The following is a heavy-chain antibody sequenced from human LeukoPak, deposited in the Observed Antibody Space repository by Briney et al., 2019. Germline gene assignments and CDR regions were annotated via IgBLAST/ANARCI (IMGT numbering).Heavy chain of an antibody. CDR2: MNPNSGNT. Sequence: ASVKVSCKASGYTFTSYDINWVRQATGQGLEWMGWMNPNSGNTGYAQKFQGRVTMTRNTSISTAYMELSSLGSEDTAVYYCARTGSTPAGALGSSWYADAFDIWGQGTMVTVSS. J-gene: IGHJ3*02. CDR3: ARTGSTPAGALGSSWYADAFDI. CDR1: GYTFTSYD. V-gene: IGHV1-8*01. D-gene: IGHD6-13*01.